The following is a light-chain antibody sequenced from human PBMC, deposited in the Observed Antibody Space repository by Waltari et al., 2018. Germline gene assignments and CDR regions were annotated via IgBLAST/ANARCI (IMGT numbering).Light chain of an antibody. CDR1: QDISNY. V-gene: IGKV1-33*01. CDR2: DAS. J-gene: IGKJ1*01. CDR3: QQYDNLPPGT. Sequence: DIQMTQSPSSLSASVGDRVTLTCQASQDISNYLNWYQQKPGKAPKLLIYDASNLETGVPSRFSGSGSGTDFTFTISSLQPEDIATYYCQQYDNLPPGTFGQGTKVEIK.